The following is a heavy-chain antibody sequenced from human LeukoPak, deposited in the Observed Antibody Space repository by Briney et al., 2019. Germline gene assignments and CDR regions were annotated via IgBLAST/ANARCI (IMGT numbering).Heavy chain of an antibody. D-gene: IGHD3-16*02. CDR3: ARLRLGELSLGFDP. J-gene: IGHJ5*02. CDR1: GYTFTGYY. CDR2: ISPYNGDR. Sequence: ASVKVSCKASGYTFTGYYMHWVRQAPGQGPEWMGWISPYNGDRRDALKFQDRVTMTTDTSTTTAYMELRSLRSDDTAVYYCARLRLGELSLGFDPWGQGTLVTVPS. V-gene: IGHV1-18*04.